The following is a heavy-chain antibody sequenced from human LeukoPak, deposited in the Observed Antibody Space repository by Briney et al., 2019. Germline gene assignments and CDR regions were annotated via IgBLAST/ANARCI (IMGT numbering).Heavy chain of an antibody. CDR2: IYYSGST. CDR3: ARHVRAYYFDY. V-gene: IGHV4-39*01. D-gene: IGHD2-21*01. Sequence: SETLSLTCTVSGASLSSSSYYWGWIRQPPGKGLEWIGSIYYSGSTYYNPSLKSRVTISVDTSKNQFSLKLSSVTAADTAVYYCARHVRAYYFDYWGQGTLVTVSS. J-gene: IGHJ4*02. CDR1: GASLSSSSYY.